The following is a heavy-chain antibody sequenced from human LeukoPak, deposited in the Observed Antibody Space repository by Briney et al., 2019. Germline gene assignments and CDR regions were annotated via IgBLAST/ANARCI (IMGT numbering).Heavy chain of an antibody. Sequence: ASVKVSCKASGYTFTSYVINWVRQATGQGLEWMGWMNPNSGNTGYAQKFQGRVTITRNNSISPAYMELSSLRSEDTAVYYSARGQAGAWYNWFDPWGQGTLVTVSS. D-gene: IGHD4/OR15-4a*01. CDR3: ARGQAGAWYNWFDP. CDR2: MNPNSGNT. V-gene: IGHV1-8*03. J-gene: IGHJ5*02. CDR1: GYTFTSYV.